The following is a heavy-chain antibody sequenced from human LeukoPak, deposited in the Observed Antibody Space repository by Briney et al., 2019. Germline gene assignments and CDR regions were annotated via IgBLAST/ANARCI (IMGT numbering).Heavy chain of an antibody. CDR2: INHSGST. Sequence: SETLSLTCAVYGGSFSGYYWSWIRQPPGKGLEWIGEINHSGSTNYNPSLKSRVTISVDTSKNQFSLKLSSVTAADTAVYYCARGLEWFGGKLDYWGQGTLVTVSS. D-gene: IGHD3-10*01. V-gene: IGHV4-34*01. J-gene: IGHJ4*02. CDR3: ARGLEWFGGKLDY. CDR1: GGSFSGYY.